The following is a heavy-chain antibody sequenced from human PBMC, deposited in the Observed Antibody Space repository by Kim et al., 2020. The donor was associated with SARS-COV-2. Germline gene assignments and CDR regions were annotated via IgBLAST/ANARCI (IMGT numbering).Heavy chain of an antibody. Sequence: GGSLRLSCEASGFTFSSFTMTWVRQAPGKGLEWVSSISSRSAYIYYTDSVRGRFTISRDNAKNSLYLQMNSLRAEDTAVYYCVRDHGISDMTYFYSLDVWGQGTTVTVSS. CDR2: ISSRSAYI. V-gene: IGHV3-21*01. J-gene: IGHJ6*02. CDR3: VRDHGISDMTYFYSLDV. D-gene: IGHD1-26*01. CDR1: GFTFSSFT.